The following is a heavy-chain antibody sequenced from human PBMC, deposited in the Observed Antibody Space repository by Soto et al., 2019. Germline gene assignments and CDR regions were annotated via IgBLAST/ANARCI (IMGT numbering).Heavy chain of an antibody. CDR2: IYYSGST. CDR3: ARGEDRNYLGFDP. CDR1: GGSISSGDYY. J-gene: IGHJ5*02. V-gene: IGHV4-30-4*01. Sequence: SETLSLTCTVSGGSISSGDYYWSWIRQPPGKGLEWIGYIYYSGSTYYNPSLKSRVTISVDTSKNQFSLKLSSVTAADTAVYYWARGEDRNYLGFDPWGQGTLVTVSS. D-gene: IGHD1-7*01.